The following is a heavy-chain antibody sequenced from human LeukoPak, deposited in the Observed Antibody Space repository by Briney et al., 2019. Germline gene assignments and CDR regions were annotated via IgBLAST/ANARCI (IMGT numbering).Heavy chain of an antibody. CDR2: RRYDGSNK. V-gene: IGHV3-30*02. CDR1: RFTFSRYG. CDR3: AKDQGVDCSSTSCYADYYYYYMDV. J-gene: IGHJ6*03. Sequence: PGGSLRLSCAASRFTFSRYGMHWVRQAPGKGLEWVAFRRYDGSNKYYADSVKGRFTISRDNSKNTLYLQMNSLRAEDTAVYYCAKDQGVDCSSTSCYADYYYYYMDVWGKGTTVTISS. D-gene: IGHD2-2*01.